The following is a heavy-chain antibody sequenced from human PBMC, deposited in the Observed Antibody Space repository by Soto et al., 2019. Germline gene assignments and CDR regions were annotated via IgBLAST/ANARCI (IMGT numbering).Heavy chain of an antibody. D-gene: IGHD6-19*01. J-gene: IGHJ1*01. V-gene: IGHV1-69*13. CDR3: AREGRPYSSGWQATEYFQH. Sequence: AASVKVSCKASGGTFSSYAISWVRQAPGQGLEWMGGIIPIFGTANYAQKFQGRVTITADESTSTAYMELSSLRSEDTAVYYCAREGRPYSSGWQATEYFQHWGQGTLVTVSS. CDR1: GGTFSSYA. CDR2: IIPIFGTA.